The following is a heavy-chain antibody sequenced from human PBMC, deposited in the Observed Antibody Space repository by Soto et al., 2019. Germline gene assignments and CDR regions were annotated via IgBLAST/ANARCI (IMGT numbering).Heavy chain of an antibody. J-gene: IGHJ4*02. CDR2: ITSSSTYI. V-gene: IGHV3-21*01. CDR1: GFSFSSYS. D-gene: IGHD3-10*01. CDR3: ARDNNFFDSGRGVDY. Sequence: EGQLVESGGGLVKPGGSLRLSCAASGFSFSSYSLNWVRQAPGKGLEWISSITSSSTYIHYADSVKGRFTISRDNAKNSLYLQMNNLRAEDTAVYYCARDNNFFDSGRGVDYWGQGTLVTVSS.